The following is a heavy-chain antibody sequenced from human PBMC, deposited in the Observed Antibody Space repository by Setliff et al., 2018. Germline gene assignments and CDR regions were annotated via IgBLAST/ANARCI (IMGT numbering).Heavy chain of an antibody. Sequence: SETLSLTCAVYGGSFSGYYWSWIRQLPGKGLEWIGRIYTSGSTNYNPSLKSRVTISVDTSKNQFSLKLSSVTAADTATYYCARAGPTVTFFRVLVISWWDPWGQGSLVTVSS. D-gene: IGHD3-3*01. CDR1: GGSFSGYY. V-gene: IGHV4-59*10. CDR2: IYTSGST. J-gene: IGHJ5*02. CDR3: ARAGPTVTFFRVLVISWWDP.